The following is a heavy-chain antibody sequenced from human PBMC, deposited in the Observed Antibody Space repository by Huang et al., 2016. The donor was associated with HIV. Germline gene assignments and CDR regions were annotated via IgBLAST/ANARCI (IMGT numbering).Heavy chain of an antibody. D-gene: IGHD3-22*01. J-gene: IGHJ4*02. V-gene: IGHV3-48*01. Sequence: EVQLVESGGALVQPGGSLKLSCVVSGFDLSKYSMNWVRQAPGKGLGWVVYISGTSSNIYYADCVKGRFTISRDNAKNSVFLQMRSLRAEDTALYYCARTEMEYYYGSSGYYPDYWGQGTQVTVSS. CDR2: ISGTSSNI. CDR3: ARTEMEYYYGSSGYYPDY. CDR1: GFDLSKYS.